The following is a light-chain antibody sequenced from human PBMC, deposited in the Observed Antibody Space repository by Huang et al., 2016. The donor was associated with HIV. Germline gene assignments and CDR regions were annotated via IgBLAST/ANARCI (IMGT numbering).Light chain of an antibody. CDR2: TAS. V-gene: IGKV1-39*01. CDR3: RQSYSAPALT. CDR1: QGISRY. Sequence: DIEMTQSPSSLSASVGDRVTITCRASQGISRYLHWYQQKPGKAPKLLIHTASSMQSGVPSRFSSSGSGTDFTLTISSLQPDDFATYYCRQSYSAPALTFGGGSKVEIK. J-gene: IGKJ4*01.